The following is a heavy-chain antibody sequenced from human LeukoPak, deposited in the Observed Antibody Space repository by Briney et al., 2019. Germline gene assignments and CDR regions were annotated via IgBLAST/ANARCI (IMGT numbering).Heavy chain of an antibody. CDR1: GFTFGDYA. D-gene: IGHD1-26*01. V-gene: IGHV3-21*01. Sequence: GSLRLSCTTSGFTFGDYAMSWVRQAPGKGLEWVSSISSSSSYIYYADSVKGRFTISRDNAKNSLYLQMNSLRAEDTAVYYCASYSGSYYGLWDYWGQGTLVTVSS. CDR2: ISSSSSYI. J-gene: IGHJ4*02. CDR3: ASYSGSYYGLWDY.